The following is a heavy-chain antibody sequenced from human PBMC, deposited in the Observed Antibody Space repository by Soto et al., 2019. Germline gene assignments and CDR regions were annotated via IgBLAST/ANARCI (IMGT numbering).Heavy chain of an antibody. CDR3: AREIPRITMVRGVISFFDP. Sequence: SQTLSLTCAISGDSFSSNSAAWNWIRQSPSRGLEWLGRTYYRSKWYNDYAVSVKSRITINPDTSKNQFSLQLNSVTPEDTAVYYCAREIPRITMVRGVISFFDPWGQGTLVTVSS. V-gene: IGHV6-1*01. D-gene: IGHD3-10*01. CDR1: GDSFSSNSAA. J-gene: IGHJ5*02. CDR2: TYYRSKWYN.